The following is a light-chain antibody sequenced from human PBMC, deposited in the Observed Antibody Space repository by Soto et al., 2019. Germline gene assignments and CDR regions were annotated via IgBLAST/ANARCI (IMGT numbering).Light chain of an antibody. CDR2: KVS. V-gene: IGKV2-30*02. Sequence: VGITKSTIYMPVTLGQPPSISCRSNESLVHSDGIAYFSWFQQRPGRSPRRLIYKVSNRDSGVPARFSGSGSGTDFALKISSVEAEDVRVYYCTHATLLPIPFGQ. CDR3: THATLLPIP. J-gene: IGKJ5*01. CDR1: ESLVHSDGIAY.